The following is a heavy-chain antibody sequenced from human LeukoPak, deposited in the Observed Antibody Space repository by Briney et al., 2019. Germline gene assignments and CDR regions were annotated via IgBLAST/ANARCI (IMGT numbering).Heavy chain of an antibody. CDR1: GYTFTQYY. CDR2: IDPNSGGT. Sequence: VASVKVSCQASGYTFTQYYIHWVRLAPGQRPEWMGWIDPNSGGTNYAQKFQGRVTMTRDTSINTAFMDLSRLTSDDTAVYFCAREIHYDRSGYSPFDYWGQGTLVTVSS. D-gene: IGHD3-22*01. CDR3: AREIHYDRSGYSPFDY. J-gene: IGHJ4*02. V-gene: IGHV1-2*02.